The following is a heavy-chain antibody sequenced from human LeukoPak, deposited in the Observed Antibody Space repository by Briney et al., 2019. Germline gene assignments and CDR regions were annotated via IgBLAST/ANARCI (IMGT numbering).Heavy chain of an antibody. CDR2: IYAGGDT. D-gene: IGHD2-15*01. Sequence: GGSLRLSCAAPGFNVNSNYMTWVRYAPGKGLERVSIIYAGGDTDYADSVKGRFTISRDNPKNTLYLHMNTLRVEDTAVYYCARGGSTWHWFLDLWGRGTLVTVSS. J-gene: IGHJ2*01. CDR1: GFNVNSNY. CDR3: ARGGSTWHWFLDL. V-gene: IGHV3-53*01.